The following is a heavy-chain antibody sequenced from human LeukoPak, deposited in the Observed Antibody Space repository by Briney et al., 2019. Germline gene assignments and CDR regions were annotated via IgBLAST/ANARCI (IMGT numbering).Heavy chain of an antibody. CDR2: MNPISGNT. J-gene: IGHJ3*02. CDR1: GYTFTSYD. CDR3: AREGARSTVTLNAFDI. Sequence: ASVKVSCKASGYTFTSYDINWVRQATGQGLEWMGWMNPISGNTGHAQKFQGRVTMTRDTSISTAYMELRSLRSDDTAVYYCAREGARSTVTLNAFDIWGHGTMVTVSS. D-gene: IGHD4-17*01. V-gene: IGHV1-8*01.